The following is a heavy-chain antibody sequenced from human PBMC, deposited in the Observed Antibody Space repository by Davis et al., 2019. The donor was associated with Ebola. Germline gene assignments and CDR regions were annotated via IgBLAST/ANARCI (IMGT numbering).Heavy chain of an antibody. V-gene: IGHV4-39*01. CDR3: ARRRLSFEAIDY. J-gene: IGHJ4*02. D-gene: IGHD1-26*01. Sequence: GSLRLSCIVSGGSISNSSYYWGWIRQPPGKGLEWIGSIYYRGSSYYNPSLKSRVTISVDTSKNQFSLKLSSVSAADTAVYYCARRRLSFEAIDYWGQGTLVTVSS. CDR2: IYYRGSS. CDR1: GGSISNSSYY.